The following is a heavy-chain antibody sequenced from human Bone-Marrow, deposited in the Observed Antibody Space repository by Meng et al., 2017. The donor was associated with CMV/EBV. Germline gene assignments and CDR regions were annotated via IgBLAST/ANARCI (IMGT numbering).Heavy chain of an antibody. J-gene: IGHJ4*02. V-gene: IGHV3-30*02. CDR3: AKDQRHCNGGRCLFDY. Sequence: GESLKISCGASGFTFNNYGMHWVRQAPGKGLEWVAFIGFDGSNECYADSVKGRFTISRDNSNNTLYLQMNNLRPEDTALYYCAKDQRHCNGGRCLFDYWGQGTLVTVSS. D-gene: IGHD2-15*01. CDR1: GFTFNNYG. CDR2: IGFDGSNE.